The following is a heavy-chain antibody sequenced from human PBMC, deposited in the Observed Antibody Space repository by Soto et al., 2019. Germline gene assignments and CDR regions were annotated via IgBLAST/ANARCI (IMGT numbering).Heavy chain of an antibody. CDR3: ARRTVAGKSRRYYGMDV. D-gene: IGHD6-19*01. CDR2: MNPNSGNT. J-gene: IGHJ6*02. CDR1: GYTFTIYD. Sequence: SSVKVGCKASGYTFTIYDINWVRQATGQGLEWMGWMNPNSGNTCYAQKFQGRVTMTRNTSISTAYMELSSLRSEDTDVYYCARRTVAGKSRRYYGMDVWRQGTTVTVSS. V-gene: IGHV1-8*01.